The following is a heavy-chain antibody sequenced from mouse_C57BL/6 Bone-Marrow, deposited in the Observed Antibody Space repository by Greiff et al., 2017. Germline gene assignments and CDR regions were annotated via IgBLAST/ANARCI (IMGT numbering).Heavy chain of an antibody. D-gene: IGHD2-10*02. CDR1: GFTFSSYA. CDR3: ARDDSYVYYFDY. V-gene: IGHV5-4*01. J-gene: IGHJ2*01. Sequence: EVKLMESGGGLVKPGGSLKLSCAASGFTFSSYAMSWVRQTPEKRLEWVATISDGGSYTYYPDNVKGRFTISRDNAKNNLYLQMSHLKSEDTAMYYCARDDSYVYYFDYWGQGTTLTVSS. CDR2: ISDGGSYT.